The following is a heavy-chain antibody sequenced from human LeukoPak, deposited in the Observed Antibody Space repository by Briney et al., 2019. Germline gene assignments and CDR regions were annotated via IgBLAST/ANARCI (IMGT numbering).Heavy chain of an antibody. Sequence: PGGSLRLSCAASGFTFSSYGISWVRQAPGKGLEWVSGISGGGGSTYYADSVKGRFTISRDNSKNTLYMQMTSVRVGDTAVYFCAKRVSNGWPVYWGPGILVTVSS. CDR2: ISGGGGST. V-gene: IGHV3-23*01. J-gene: IGHJ4*02. CDR1: GFTFSSYG. D-gene: IGHD6-19*01. CDR3: AKRVSNGWPVY.